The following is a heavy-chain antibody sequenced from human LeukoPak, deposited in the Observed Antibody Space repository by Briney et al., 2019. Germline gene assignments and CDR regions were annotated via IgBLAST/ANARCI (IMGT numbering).Heavy chain of an antibody. CDR2: ISGDGGKT. J-gene: IGHJ4*02. V-gene: IGHV3-43*02. CDR1: GFTFDDYA. CDR3: AKVYRLGELSLFRHLDY. D-gene: IGHD3-16*02. Sequence: GGSLRLSCAASGFTFDDYAIQWVRQPPGKGLECVSLISGDGGKTYYADSVKGRFTISRDNSKNSLYLQMNSLRTEDSALYYCAKVYRLGELSLFRHLDYWGQGTLVSVSS.